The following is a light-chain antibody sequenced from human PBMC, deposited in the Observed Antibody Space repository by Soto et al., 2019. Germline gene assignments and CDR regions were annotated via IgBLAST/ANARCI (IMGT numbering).Light chain of an antibody. V-gene: IGLV3-21*02. Sequence: SYELTQPPSVSVAPGQTARITCGGNNIESKSVHWYQQRPGQAPVLVIYVDSDRPSGIPDRFSASTSGNTASRTISRVEAGDEADYYCQVWDTISDHYVFGSGTKLTVL. J-gene: IGLJ1*01. CDR2: VDS. CDR1: NIESKS. CDR3: QVWDTISDHYV.